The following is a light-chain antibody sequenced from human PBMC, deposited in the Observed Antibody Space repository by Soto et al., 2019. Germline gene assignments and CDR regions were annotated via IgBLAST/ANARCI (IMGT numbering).Light chain of an antibody. CDR2: GAS. Sequence: EVVLTQSPGTLSLSPGERATLSCRASQSVSSYIAWYQQKPGQAPRLLISGASSRATGIPDRFIGSGSGTDFTLTISKLEPEGFEVYYFQQYGRSPGTFGGGTQVEIK. CDR3: QQYGRSPGT. CDR1: QSVSSY. V-gene: IGKV3-20*01. J-gene: IGKJ4*01.